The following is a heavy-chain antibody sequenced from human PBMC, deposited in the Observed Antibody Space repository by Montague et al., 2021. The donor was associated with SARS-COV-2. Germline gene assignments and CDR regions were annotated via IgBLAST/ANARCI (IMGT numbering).Heavy chain of an antibody. D-gene: IGHD6-13*01. V-gene: IGHV4-39*07. CDR2: IYYSGST. J-gene: IGHJ6*02. Sequence: SETLSLTCPVSGGSISSSSYYWGWIRQPPGKGLEWIGSIYYSGSTYYXPSLKSRVTISVDTSKNQFSLKLSSVTAADTAVYYCARVGRQQLVRLSGMDVWGQGTTVTVSS. CDR3: ARVGRQQLVRLSGMDV. CDR1: GGSISSSSYY.